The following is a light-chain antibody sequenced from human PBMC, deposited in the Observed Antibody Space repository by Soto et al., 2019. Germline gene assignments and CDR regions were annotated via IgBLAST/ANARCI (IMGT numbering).Light chain of an antibody. CDR3: SSYAGTAYV. CDR2: EVT. V-gene: IGLV2-8*01. Sequence: SVLTQPPSASGSPGQSVTISCTGTSSDVGGYNYVSWYQQHPGKVPKLMIYEVTKRPSGVPDRFSGSKSGNTASLTVSGLQTEDEADYYCSSYAGTAYVFGTGT. J-gene: IGLJ1*01. CDR1: SSDVGGYNY.